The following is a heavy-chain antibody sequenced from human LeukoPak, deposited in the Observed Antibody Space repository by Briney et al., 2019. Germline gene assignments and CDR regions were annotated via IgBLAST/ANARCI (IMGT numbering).Heavy chain of an antibody. CDR2: IYTSGST. Sequence: SETLSLTCTVSGGSISSGSYYWSWTRQPAGKGLEWIGRIYTSGSTNYNPSLKSRVTISVDTSKNQFSLKLSSVTAADTAVYYCARGLWPSYAFDIWGQGTMVTVSS. D-gene: IGHD2-21*01. CDR1: GGSISSGSYY. V-gene: IGHV4-61*02. J-gene: IGHJ3*02. CDR3: ARGLWPSYAFDI.